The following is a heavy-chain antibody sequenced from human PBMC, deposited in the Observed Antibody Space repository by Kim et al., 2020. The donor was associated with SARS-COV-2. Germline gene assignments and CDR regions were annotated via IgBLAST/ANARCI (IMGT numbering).Heavy chain of an antibody. V-gene: IGHV4-30-4*01. Sequence: SETLSLTCTVSGGSISSGDYYWSWIRQPPGKGLEWIGYIYYSGSTYYNPSLKSRVTISVDTSKNQFSLKLSSVTAADTAVYYCARVVYGDYGFDYWGQGTLVTVSS. CDR1: GGSISSGDYY. CDR3: ARVVYGDYGFDY. J-gene: IGHJ4*02. CDR2: IYYSGST. D-gene: IGHD4-17*01.